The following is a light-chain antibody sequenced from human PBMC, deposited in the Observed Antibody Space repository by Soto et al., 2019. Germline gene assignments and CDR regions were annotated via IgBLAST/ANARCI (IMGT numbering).Light chain of an antibody. V-gene: IGKV3-15*01. CDR3: QQYHKWPPLT. CDR1: QSVSSN. CDR2: DAS. J-gene: IGKJ4*01. Sequence: EILMTQSPASLSVSPGENATLSCRASQSVSSNLVWYQQKLGQSPRLLIYDASTRPTGIPARFGGMGSGTQFTLTITSLQSEDSAVYYCQQYHKWPPLTFGGGTKVEI.